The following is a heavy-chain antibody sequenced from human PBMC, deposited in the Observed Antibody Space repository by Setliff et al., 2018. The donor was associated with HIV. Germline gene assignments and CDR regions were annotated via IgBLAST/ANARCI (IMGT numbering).Heavy chain of an antibody. V-gene: IGHV1-2*06. J-gene: IGHJ3*02. CDR2: IIPNSAGT. Sequence: ASVKVSCKASGYTFTGYFIHWVRQAPGQGLEWMGRIIPNSAGTNYAQKFQGRVTMTRDTSISTAYMELSRLRPDDTAVYYCATKVYCTNGVCLDAFDIWGQGTMVTVSS. CDR3: ATKVYCTNGVCLDAFDI. CDR1: GYTFTGYF. D-gene: IGHD2-8*01.